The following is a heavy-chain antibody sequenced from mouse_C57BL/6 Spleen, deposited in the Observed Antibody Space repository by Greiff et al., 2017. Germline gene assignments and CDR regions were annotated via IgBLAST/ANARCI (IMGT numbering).Heavy chain of an antibody. CDR3: ARVYYYGSSSSMDY. CDR2: IDPSDSYP. Sequence: QVQLQQPGAELVMPGASVKLSCKASGYTFTSYWMHWVKQRPGQGLEWIGEIDPSDSYPNYNQKFKGKFTLTVDKSSSTAYMQLSSLTSEDSAVYYCARVYYYGSSSSMDYWGQGTSVTVSS. D-gene: IGHD1-1*01. V-gene: IGHV1-69*01. J-gene: IGHJ4*01. CDR1: GYTFTSYW.